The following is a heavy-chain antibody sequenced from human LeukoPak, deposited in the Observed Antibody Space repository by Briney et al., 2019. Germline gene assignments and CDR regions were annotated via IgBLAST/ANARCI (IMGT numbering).Heavy chain of an antibody. CDR3: ARDLRYYYGSGSPDPFDY. D-gene: IGHD3-10*01. Sequence: PGGSLRLSCAASGFSFSSYAMHWVRQAPGKGLEWVAFIRYDGRNKYYADSVKGRFTISRDNSKNTLYLQMNSLRAEDTAVYYCARDLRYYYGSGSPDPFDYWGQGTLVTVSS. CDR2: IRYDGRNK. J-gene: IGHJ4*02. V-gene: IGHV3-30*02. CDR1: GFSFSSYA.